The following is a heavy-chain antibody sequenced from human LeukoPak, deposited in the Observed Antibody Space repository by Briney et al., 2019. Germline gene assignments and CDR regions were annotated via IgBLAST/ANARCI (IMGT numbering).Heavy chain of an antibody. D-gene: IGHD1-1*01. J-gene: IGHJ4*02. CDR2: IRYDGSNK. CDR3: AKVVELGSLQNQNYFDY. Sequence: SGGSLRLSCAASGFTFSSYGMHWVRQAPGKGLEWVAFIRYDGSNKYYADSVKGRFTISRDNSKNTLYLQMNSLRAEDTALYYCAKVVELGSLQNQNYFDYWGQGTLVTVSS. CDR1: GFTFSSYG. V-gene: IGHV3-30*02.